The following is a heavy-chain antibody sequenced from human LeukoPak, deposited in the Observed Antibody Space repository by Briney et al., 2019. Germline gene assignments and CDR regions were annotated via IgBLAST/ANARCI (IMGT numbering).Heavy chain of an antibody. J-gene: IGHJ3*02. V-gene: IGHV3-53*01. CDR2: IYNDGRT. CDR3: ARDPSGYSNAFDI. D-gene: IGHD3-22*01. CDR1: GFIVSSNY. Sequence: GRSLRLSCAASGFIVSSNYMSWVRQAPGKGLEWVSVIYNDGRTYYADSVKGRFTISRDNSKNTLYLQMDSLRADDTAMYYCARDPSGYSNAFDIWGQGTMVTVSS.